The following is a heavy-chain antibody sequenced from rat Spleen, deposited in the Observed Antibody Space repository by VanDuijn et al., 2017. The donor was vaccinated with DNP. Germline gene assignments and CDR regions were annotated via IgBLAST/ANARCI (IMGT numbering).Heavy chain of an antibody. Sequence: EVQLVESGGGLVQPGRSLKLSCTASGFAFSDFAMAYIRQAPKKGLEWVATINYDGSRTYYRDSVKGRFTISRDNTKSTLYLQMDSLRSEDTATYYCATQDGSSGFDYWGQGVMVTVSS. CDR2: INYDGSRT. CDR1: GFAFSDFA. V-gene: IGHV5S10*01. J-gene: IGHJ2*01. D-gene: IGHD5-1*01. CDR3: ATQDGSSGFDY.